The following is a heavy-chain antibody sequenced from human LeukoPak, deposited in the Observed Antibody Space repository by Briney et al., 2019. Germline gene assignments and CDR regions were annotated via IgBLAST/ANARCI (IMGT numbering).Heavy chain of an antibody. D-gene: IGHD6-19*01. V-gene: IGHV3-30*18. CDR2: ISYDGSNK. Sequence: GGSLRLSCAVSGFTFSSYGMHWVRQAPGKGLEWVAVISYDGSNKYYADSVKGRFTISRDNSKNTLYLQMNSLRAEDTAVYYCAKALGYSSGWYYAFGIWGQGTMVTVSS. CDR1: GFTFSSYG. CDR3: AKALGYSSGWYYAFGI. J-gene: IGHJ3*02.